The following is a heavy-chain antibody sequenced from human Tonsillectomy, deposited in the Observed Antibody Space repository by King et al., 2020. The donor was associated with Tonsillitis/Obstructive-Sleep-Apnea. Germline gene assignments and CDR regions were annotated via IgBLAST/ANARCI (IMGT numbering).Heavy chain of an antibody. CDR3: ARQVRGSGTYYNNWFDP. V-gene: IGHV5-10-1*01. CDR1: GYSFSLYW. J-gene: IGHJ5*02. CDR2: IDPSDSST. Sequence: QLVQSGAEVKKPGESLMISSKGSGYSFSLYWLNWVRQMPGKGLEWMGRIDPSDSSTKYGPSFQGHVTISADKSISTAYLQWNSLKASDTAMYYCARQVRGSGTYYNNWFDPWGQGTLVTVSS. D-gene: IGHD3-10*01.